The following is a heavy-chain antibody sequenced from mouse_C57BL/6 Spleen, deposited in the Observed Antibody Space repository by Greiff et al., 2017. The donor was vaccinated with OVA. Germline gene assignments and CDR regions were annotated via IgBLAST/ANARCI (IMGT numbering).Heavy chain of an antibody. CDR1: GYTFTCYT. CDR3: ARRDATDY. Sequence: QVHVKQSGAELARPGASVKMSCKASGYTFTCYTMHWVKQRPGQGLEWIGYINPSSGYTKYNQKFKDKATLTADKSSSTAYMQLSSLTSEDSAVYYCARRDATDYWGQGTTLTVSS. CDR2: INPSSGYT. J-gene: IGHJ2*01. V-gene: IGHV1-4*01. D-gene: IGHD1-1*01.